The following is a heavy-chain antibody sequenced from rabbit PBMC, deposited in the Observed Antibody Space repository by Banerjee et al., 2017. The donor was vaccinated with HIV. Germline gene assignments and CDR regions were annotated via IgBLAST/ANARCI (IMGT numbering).Heavy chain of an antibody. CDR2: IYAGSSGST. J-gene: IGHJ3*01. CDR1: GFSFSSDYY. D-gene: IGHD6-1*01. V-gene: IGHV1S40*01. CDR3: AKTYPNTGVYGYVDL. Sequence: QSLEESGGDLVKPGASLTLTCTASGFSFSSDYYMCWVRPAPGKGLEWIACIYAGSSGSTYYASWAKGRFTISKTSSTTVTLQMTSLTAADTATYFCAKTYPNTGVYGYVDLWGQGTLVTVS.